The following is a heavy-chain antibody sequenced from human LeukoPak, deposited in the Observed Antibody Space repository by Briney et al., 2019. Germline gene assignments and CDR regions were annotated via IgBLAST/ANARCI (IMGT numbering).Heavy chain of an antibody. Sequence: GGSLRLSCAASGFYFANYAMSWVRQAPGKGLEWVGRIKSKTDGGTTDYAAPVKGRFTISRDDSKNTLYLQMNSLKTEDTAVYYCTTDRGGGSYWPPPFDYWGQGTLVTVSS. D-gene: IGHD1-26*01. CDR2: IKSKTDGGTT. CDR3: TTDRGGGSYWPPPFDY. J-gene: IGHJ4*02. V-gene: IGHV3-15*01. CDR1: GFYFANYA.